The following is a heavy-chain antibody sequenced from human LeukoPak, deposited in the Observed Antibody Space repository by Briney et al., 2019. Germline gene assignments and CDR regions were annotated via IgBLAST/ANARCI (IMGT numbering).Heavy chain of an antibody. J-gene: IGHJ4*02. CDR1: GGSISSYY. D-gene: IGHD7-27*01. Sequence: SETLSLTCTVSGGSISSYYWSWIRQPPGKGLEWIGYIYYSGSTNYNPSLNSRVTISVDTSKNQFSLELSSVTAADTAVYYCAREAQQLGTFDYWGQGTLVTVSS. V-gene: IGHV4-59*01. CDR3: AREAQQLGTFDY. CDR2: IYYSGST.